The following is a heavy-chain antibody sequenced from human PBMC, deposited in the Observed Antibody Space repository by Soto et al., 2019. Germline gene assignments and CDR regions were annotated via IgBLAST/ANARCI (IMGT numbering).Heavy chain of an antibody. CDR3: ARNSPSSGGMGNYYYYYYMDV. Sequence: PGGSLRLSCAASGFTFGSYWMHWVRQAPGKGLVWVSRINSDGSSTSYADSVKGRFTISRDNAKNTLYLQMNSLRAEDTAVYYCARNSPSSGGMGNYYYYYYMDVWGQGTTVTAP. CDR2: INSDGSST. V-gene: IGHV3-74*01. CDR1: GFTFGSYW. J-gene: IGHJ6*03. D-gene: IGHD2-15*01.